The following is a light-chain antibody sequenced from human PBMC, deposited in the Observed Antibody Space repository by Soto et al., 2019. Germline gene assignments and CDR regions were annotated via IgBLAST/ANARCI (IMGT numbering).Light chain of an antibody. CDR3: QQLFIYPPT. V-gene: IGKV1-27*01. CDR1: QGIYNY. J-gene: IGKJ3*01. CDR2: AAS. Sequence: DIQMTQSPSTLSASVGDRVTITCRASQGIYNYLAWYQQKPGKVPKILIYAASSLVSGVPSRFSGSGSGTHFTLTVSSLQPEDFATYYCQQLFIYPPTFGPGTKVDI.